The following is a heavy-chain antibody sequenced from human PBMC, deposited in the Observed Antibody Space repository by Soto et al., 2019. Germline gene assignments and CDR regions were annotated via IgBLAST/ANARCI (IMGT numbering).Heavy chain of an antibody. CDR1: GFTLRTYG. V-gene: IGHV3-30*18. D-gene: IGHD6-6*01. CDR3: AKVIRADSTSSNFYYYSGLDV. CDR2: ISNNGINK. J-gene: IGHJ6*02. Sequence: PXGSLRLSCSASGFTLRTYGMHWVRQAPGKGLEWLAVISNNGINKYYADSVKGRFTISGDNSRDTLFLQMNSLRGEDTAIYYCAKVIRADSTSSNFYYYSGLDVWGQGPTVTVS.